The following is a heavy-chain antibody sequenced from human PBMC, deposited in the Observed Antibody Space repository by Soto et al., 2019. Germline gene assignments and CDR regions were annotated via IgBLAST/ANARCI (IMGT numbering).Heavy chain of an antibody. CDR1: GGSISSSSYY. D-gene: IGHD2-21*02. J-gene: IGHJ6*02. Sequence: SETLSLTCTVSGGSISSSSYYWGWLRQPPGVELEWIGSIYYSGSSYYNPSLKSRVTISVDTSKNQFSLKLSSVTAADTAVYYCARIAVVTGILEDYYYGMDGWGQGTTVTVSS. V-gene: IGHV4-39*01. CDR3: ARIAVVTGILEDYYYGMDG. CDR2: IYYSGSS.